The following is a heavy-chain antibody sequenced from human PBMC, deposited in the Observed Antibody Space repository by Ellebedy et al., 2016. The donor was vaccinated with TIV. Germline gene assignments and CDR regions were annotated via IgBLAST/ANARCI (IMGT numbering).Heavy chain of an antibody. Sequence: SETLSLTXTVSGGSISSGGYYWSWIRQHPGKGLEWIGYIYYSGSTYYNPSLKSRVTISVDTSKNQFSLKLSSVTAADTAVYYCARDSRDGYNFYYYYGMDVWGQGTTVTVPS. J-gene: IGHJ6*01. CDR3: ARDSRDGYNFYYYYGMDV. CDR2: IYYSGST. CDR1: GGSISSGGYY. D-gene: IGHD5-24*01. V-gene: IGHV4-31*03.